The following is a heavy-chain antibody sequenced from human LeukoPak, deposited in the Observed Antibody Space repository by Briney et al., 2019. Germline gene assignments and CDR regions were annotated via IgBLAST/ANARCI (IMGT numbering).Heavy chain of an antibody. Sequence: PSETLSLTCTVSGGSISSYYWSWIRQPAGKGLKWIGRIYTSGRTNYNPSLKSRVTMSVDTSKNQFSLKLSSVTAADTAVYYCARSEQLRYFDRGAFDYWGQGTLVTVSS. J-gene: IGHJ4*02. CDR3: ARSEQLRYFDRGAFDY. D-gene: IGHD3-9*01. V-gene: IGHV4-4*07. CDR1: GGSISSYY. CDR2: IYTSGRT.